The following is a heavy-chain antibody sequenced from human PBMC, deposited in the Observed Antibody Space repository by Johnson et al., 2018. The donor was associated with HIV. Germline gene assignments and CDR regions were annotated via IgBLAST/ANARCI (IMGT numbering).Heavy chain of an antibody. Sequence: VQVVESGGGLVQPGRSLRLSCAASGFTFSSYAMHWVRQAPGKGLEWVAVISYDGSNKYYADSVKVRFTISRDNSKNTLYLQMNSLRAEDTAVYYCARDNSRSWFDYDAFDIWGQGTMVTVSS. D-gene: IGHD6-13*01. CDR3: ARDNSRSWFDYDAFDI. J-gene: IGHJ3*02. V-gene: IGHV3-30*04. CDR2: ISYDGSNK. CDR1: GFTFSSYA.